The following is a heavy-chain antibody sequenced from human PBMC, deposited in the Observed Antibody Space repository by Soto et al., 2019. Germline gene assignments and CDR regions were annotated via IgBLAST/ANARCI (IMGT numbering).Heavy chain of an antibody. CDR2: MYYSGPP. CDR1: GGSISSYSYY. CDR3: ARHAAYDSVWGKSDGSDY. V-gene: IGHV4-39*01. Sequence: QLQLQESGPGLVKPSETLSLACSVSGGSISSYSYYWDWTRQPPGKALEWIGSMYYSGPPYHNPSLQGRVTISVDTSKNQFALHLSSVTAADTAVYYCARHAAYDSVWGKSDGSDYWGQGTLVTVSS. D-gene: IGHD3-16*01. J-gene: IGHJ4*02.